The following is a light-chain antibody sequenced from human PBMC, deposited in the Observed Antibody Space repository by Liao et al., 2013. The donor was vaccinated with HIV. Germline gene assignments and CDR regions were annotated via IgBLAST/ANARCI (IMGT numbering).Light chain of an antibody. J-gene: IGLJ2*01. CDR2: EDS. CDR3: QTWDSNTAV. Sequence: SYELTQPPSVSVSPGQTASITCSADKLGDKYASWYQQKPGQSPVLIIYEDSKRPSGIPERFSGSNSENTATLTISGTQAMDEADYYCQTWDSNTAVFGGGTKLTVL. CDR1: KLGDKY. V-gene: IGLV3-1*01.